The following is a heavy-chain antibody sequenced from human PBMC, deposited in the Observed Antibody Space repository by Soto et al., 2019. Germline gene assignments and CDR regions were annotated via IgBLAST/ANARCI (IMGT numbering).Heavy chain of an antibody. J-gene: IGHJ4*02. CDR2: IYSGGST. CDR1: GFTVSSNY. V-gene: IGHV3-66*01. D-gene: IGHD2-2*01. Sequence: GGSLRLSCAASGFTVSSNYMSWVRQAPGKGLEWVSVIYSGGSTYYADSVKGRFTISRDNSKNTLYLQMNSLRAEDTAVYYCARDLYCSSTSCYPDWGQGTLVTVSS. CDR3: ARDLYCSSTSCYPD.